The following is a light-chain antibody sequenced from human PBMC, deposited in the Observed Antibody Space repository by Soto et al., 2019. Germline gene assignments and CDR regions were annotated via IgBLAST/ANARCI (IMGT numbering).Light chain of an antibody. Sequence: QSALTQPASVSGSPGQSITISCTGTSSDVGGYDYVSWYQHHPGKAPKLMIYDVSNRPSGVSNRFSGSKSGNTAPLTISGLQAEDEADYYCSSYTSSSLYVFGTGNKVPVL. CDR3: SSYTSSSLYV. V-gene: IGLV2-14*03. CDR1: SSDVGGYDY. J-gene: IGLJ1*01. CDR2: DVS.